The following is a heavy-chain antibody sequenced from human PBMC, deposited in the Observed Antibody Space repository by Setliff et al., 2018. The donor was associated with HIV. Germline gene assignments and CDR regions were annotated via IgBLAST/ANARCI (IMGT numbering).Heavy chain of an antibody. CDR1: GFTFSDYY. D-gene: IGHD3-22*01. CDR3: AREEERYYDSSGHDAFDI. CDR2: ISSSSSYT. J-gene: IGHJ3*02. V-gene: IGHV3-11*05. Sequence: GGSLRLSCAASGFTFSDYYMSWIRQAPGKGLEWVSYISSSSSYTNYADSVKGRFTISRDNAKNSLYLQMNSLRAEDTAVYYCAREEERYYDSSGHDAFDIWGQGTMVTVSS.